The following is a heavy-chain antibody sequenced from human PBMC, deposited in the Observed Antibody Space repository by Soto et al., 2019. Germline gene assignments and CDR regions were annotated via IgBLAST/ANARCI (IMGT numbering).Heavy chain of an antibody. J-gene: IGHJ4*02. V-gene: IGHV5-51*01. D-gene: IGHD1-26*01. CDR1: GYSFTSYW. Sequence: GESLKISCKGSGYSFTSYWIGWVRQMPGKGLEWMGIIYPGDSDTRYSPSFQGQVTISADKSISTAYLQWSSLKASDTAMYYCARFIRGATYPPHIDYWGQGTLVTVSS. CDR2: IYPGDSDT. CDR3: ARFIRGATYPPHIDY.